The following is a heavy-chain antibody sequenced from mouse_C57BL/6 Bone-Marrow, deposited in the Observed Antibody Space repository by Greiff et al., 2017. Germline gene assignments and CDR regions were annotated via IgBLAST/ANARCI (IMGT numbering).Heavy chain of an antibody. V-gene: IGHV5-16*01. CDR2: INYDGSST. CDR1: GFTFSDYY. CDR3: ASYGSSYAMDY. D-gene: IGHD1-1*01. Sequence: EVMLVESEGGLVQPGSSMKLSCTASGFTFSDYYMAWVRQVPEKGLEWVANINYDGSSTYYLDSLKSRFIISRDNAKNILYLQMSGLKSEDTATYYCASYGSSYAMDYWGQGTSVTVSS. J-gene: IGHJ4*01.